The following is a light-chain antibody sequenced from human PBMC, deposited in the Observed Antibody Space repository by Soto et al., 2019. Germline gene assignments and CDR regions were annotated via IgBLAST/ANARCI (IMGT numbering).Light chain of an antibody. CDR3: CSYAGSSTYV. CDR1: SSDVGSYNL. V-gene: IGLV2-23*02. Sequence: QSVLTQPASVSGSPGQSITISCTGTSSDVGSYNLVSWYQQHPGKAPKFMIFEVTQRPSGVSNRFSGSKSGNTASLTTSGLQAEDEADYYCCSYAGSSTYVFGTGTKVTVL. CDR2: EVT. J-gene: IGLJ1*01.